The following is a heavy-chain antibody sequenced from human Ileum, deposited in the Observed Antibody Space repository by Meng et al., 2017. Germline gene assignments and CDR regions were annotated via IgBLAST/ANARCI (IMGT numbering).Heavy chain of an antibody. CDR1: GYSFTNYW. V-gene: IGHV5-51*01. CDR2: IYPGDSDT. Sequence: GESLKISCKGSGYSFTNYWIGWVRQMPGKGLEWMGIIYPGDSDTKYSPSFQGQVTVSADKSISTAYLQWSSLKASDTAMYYCATRISSSTLSVFDIWGQGTLVTVSS. CDR3: ATRISSSTLSVFDI. D-gene: IGHD6-6*01. J-gene: IGHJ3*02.